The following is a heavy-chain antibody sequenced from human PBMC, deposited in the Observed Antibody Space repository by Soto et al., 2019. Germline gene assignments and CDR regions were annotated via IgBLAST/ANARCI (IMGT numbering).Heavy chain of an antibody. CDR1: GYTFTSYG. CDR2: ISGYNGNT. J-gene: IGHJ6*02. CDR3: ARARKYYNGSGSPYYCGMDV. D-gene: IGHD3-10*01. V-gene: IGHV1-18*04. Sequence: QVQLVQSGAEVKKPGASVKVSCKASGYTFTSYGVSWVRQAPGQGLEWMGWISGYNGNTNYAQKLQGRVTMTTDTSTSTAYMELRSLRSDDTAVYYCARARKYYNGSGSPYYCGMDVWGQGITVTVSS.